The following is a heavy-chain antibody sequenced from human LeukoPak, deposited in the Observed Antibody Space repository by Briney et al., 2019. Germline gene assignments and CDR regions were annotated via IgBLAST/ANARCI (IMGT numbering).Heavy chain of an antibody. J-gene: IGHJ5*02. Sequence: SETLSLTCTVSGGSISSYYWSWIRQPPGKGLEWIGYIYYSGSTYYNPSLKSRVTISVDTSKNQFSLKLSSVTAADMAVYYCARAGGGGSYYPWFDPWGQGTLVTVSS. CDR2: IYYSGST. D-gene: IGHD1-26*01. CDR3: ARAGGGGSYYPWFDP. CDR1: GGSISSYY. V-gene: IGHV4-59*08.